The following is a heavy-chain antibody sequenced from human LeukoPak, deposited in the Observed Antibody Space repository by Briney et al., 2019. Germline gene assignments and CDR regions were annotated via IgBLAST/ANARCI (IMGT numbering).Heavy chain of an antibody. V-gene: IGHV3-23*01. CDR1: GFTFSSYA. Sequence: GGSLRLSGAASGFTFSSYAMSWVRQAPGKGLEWVSAISGSGGSTYYADSVKGRFTISRDNSKNTLYLQMNSLRAEDTAVYYCAKRRGRGIAAAGTFDYWGQGTLVTVSS. CDR2: ISGSGGST. J-gene: IGHJ4*02. CDR3: AKRRGRGIAAAGTFDY. D-gene: IGHD6-13*01.